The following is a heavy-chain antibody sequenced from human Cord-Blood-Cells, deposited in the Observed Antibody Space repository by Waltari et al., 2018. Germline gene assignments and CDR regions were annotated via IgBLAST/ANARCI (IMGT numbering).Heavy chain of an antibody. CDR3: ARDYYGSGSYYLYYFDY. Sequence: QVQLVQSGAEVKKPGASVTVSCKASGYTFTSSDINWVRQATGQGLEWMGLMNPNSGNTGYAKKFQGRGTMTRNNSISTACMGLGSLGSEDTAVYYCARDYYGSGSYYLYYFDYWGQGTLVTVSS. V-gene: IGHV1-8*01. CDR1: GYTFTSSD. CDR2: MNPNSGNT. J-gene: IGHJ4*02. D-gene: IGHD3-10*01.